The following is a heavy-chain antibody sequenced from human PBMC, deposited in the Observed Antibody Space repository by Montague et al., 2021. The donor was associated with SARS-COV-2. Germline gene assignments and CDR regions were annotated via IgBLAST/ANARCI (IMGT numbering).Heavy chain of an antibody. CDR2: INSDGNST. V-gene: IGHV3-74*01. D-gene: IGHD3-16*01. Sequence: SLRLSCAASGLTFSTYWLNWVRQAPGKGLVWVSRINSDGNSTSYADSVKGRFTISRDNAKNTLYLQMNSLRAEDTAVYYCARDHDEYASDAWGQGTMVTVSS. J-gene: IGHJ3*01. CDR1: GLTFSTYW. CDR3: ARDHDEYASDA.